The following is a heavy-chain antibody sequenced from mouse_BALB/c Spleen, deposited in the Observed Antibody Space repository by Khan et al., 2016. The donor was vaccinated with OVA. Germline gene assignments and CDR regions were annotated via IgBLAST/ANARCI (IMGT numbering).Heavy chain of an antibody. CDR2: IWSDGPT. Sequence: VQLQQSGPGLVAPSQSLSITCTISGFSLTDYGIHWVRQPPGKGLEWLVVIWSDGPTTYNSALKSSMSISKDNSKSQVFLKMNSLQTDDTSMYYGARQPYYHYYMMDYWGQGTSVTVSS. D-gene: IGHD2-10*01. V-gene: IGHV2-6-1*01. CDR3: ARQPYYHYYMMDY. CDR1: GFSLTDYG. J-gene: IGHJ4*01.